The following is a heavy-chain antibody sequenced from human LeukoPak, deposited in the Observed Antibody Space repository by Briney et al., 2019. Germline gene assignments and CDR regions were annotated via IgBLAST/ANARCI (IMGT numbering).Heavy chain of an antibody. D-gene: IGHD4-17*01. J-gene: IGHJ4*02. V-gene: IGHV3-23*01. CDR3: AKSPADYGDDLFDC. CDR1: GFSFSSCG. Sequence: PGGALRDSCAASGFSFSSCGMSWGRQTPGKGLGWVSGISGSGGRTYQADSVKGRFTISRENSKNTQYLQMSSLRAEDTAVYYCAKSPADYGDDLFDCWGQGTLVTVSS. CDR2: ISGSGGRT.